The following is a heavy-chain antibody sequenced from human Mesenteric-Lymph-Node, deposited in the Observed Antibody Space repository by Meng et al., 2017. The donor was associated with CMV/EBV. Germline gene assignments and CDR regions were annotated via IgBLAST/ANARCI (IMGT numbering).Heavy chain of an antibody. CDR3: AKMESTGMDV. J-gene: IGHJ6*02. V-gene: IGHV3-30*02. CDR1: GFNFRSYG. D-gene: IGHD1-1*01. CDR2: LWYDGSSK. Sequence: GGSLRLSCAASGFNFRSYGMHWVRQAPGKGLEWVTFLWYDGSSKYYADSVKGRFTISRDNSKNTLYLQMNSLRAEDTAVYYCAKMESTGMDVWGQGTTVTVSS.